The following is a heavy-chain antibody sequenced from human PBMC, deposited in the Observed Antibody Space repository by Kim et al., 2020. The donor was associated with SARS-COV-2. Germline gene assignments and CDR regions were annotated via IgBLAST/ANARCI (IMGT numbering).Heavy chain of an antibody. CDR3: AAMLVYCSGGSCYPAGGWYFDL. CDR2: IYTSGST. D-gene: IGHD2-15*01. Sequence: SETLSLTCTVSGGSISSGSYYWSWIRQPAGKGLEWIGRIYTSGSTNYNPPLKSRVTISVDTSKNQFSLKLSSVTAADTAVYYCAAMLVYCSGGSCYPAGGWYFDLWGRGNLVTVSS. V-gene: IGHV4-61*02. CDR1: GGSISSGSYY. J-gene: IGHJ2*01.